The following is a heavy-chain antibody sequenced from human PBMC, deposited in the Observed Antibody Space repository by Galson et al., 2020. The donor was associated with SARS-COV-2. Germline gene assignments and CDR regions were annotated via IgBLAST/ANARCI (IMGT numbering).Heavy chain of an antibody. J-gene: IGHJ6*02. D-gene: IGHD3-3*01. Sequence: GGSLRLSCAASGFTFSSYDMHWVRQATGKGLEWVSAIGTAGDTYYPGSVKGRFTISRENAKNSLYLQMNSLRAGDTAVYYCARGDFWSGYYPGNGMDVWCQGTTVTVSS. V-gene: IGHV3-13*01. CDR2: IGTAGDT. CDR1: GFTFSSYD. CDR3: ARGDFWSGYYPGNGMDV.